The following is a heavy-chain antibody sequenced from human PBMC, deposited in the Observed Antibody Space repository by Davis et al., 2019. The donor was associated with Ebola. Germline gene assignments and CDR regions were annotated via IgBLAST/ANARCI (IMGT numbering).Heavy chain of an antibody. V-gene: IGHV3-30-3*01. CDR2: ISYDGSNK. D-gene: IGHD6-13*01. J-gene: IGHJ4*02. CDR1: GFTFSSYA. CDR3: AREGGPYSREGPFDY. Sequence: PGGSLRLSCAASGFTFSSYAMHWVRQPPGKGLEWVAVISYDGSNKYYADSVKGRFTISRDNSKNTLYLQMNSLRAEDTAVYYCAREGGPYSREGPFDYWGQGTLVTVSS.